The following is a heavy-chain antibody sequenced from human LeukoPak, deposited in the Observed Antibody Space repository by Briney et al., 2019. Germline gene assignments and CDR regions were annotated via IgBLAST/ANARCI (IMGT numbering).Heavy chain of an antibody. J-gene: IGHJ4*02. D-gene: IGHD3-3*01. V-gene: IGHV3-30-3*01. CDR2: ISYDGSNK. Sequence: GGSLRLSCAASGFTFSSYATHWVRQAPGKGLEWVAVISYDGSNKYYADSVKGRFTISRDNSKNTLYLQMNSLRAEDTAVYYCARDDDFWSGYIDYWGQGTLVTVSS. CDR3: ARDDDFWSGYIDY. CDR1: GFTFSSYA.